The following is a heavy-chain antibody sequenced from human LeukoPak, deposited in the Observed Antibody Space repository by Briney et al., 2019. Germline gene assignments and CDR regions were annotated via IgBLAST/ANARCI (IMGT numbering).Heavy chain of an antibody. CDR1: GYSISSGYY. CDR2: MYHSGRT. CDR3: ARDLGYAGYNSGDDY. V-gene: IGHV4-38-2*02. J-gene: IGHJ4*02. D-gene: IGHD6-19*01. Sequence: SETRSLTCTVSGYSISSGYYWGWIRQHPGKGLEWIGSMYHSGRTYYKPSLKSRVTISVDTSKNQFSLKLSSVTAADTAVYYCARDLGYAGYNSGDDYWGQGTLVTVSS.